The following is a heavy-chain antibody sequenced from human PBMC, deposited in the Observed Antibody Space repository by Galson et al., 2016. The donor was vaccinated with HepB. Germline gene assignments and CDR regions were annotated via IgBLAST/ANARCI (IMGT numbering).Heavy chain of an antibody. CDR3: AKEGASYHFLSGYPGINV. Sequence: SLRLSCAASGFTFSNYAMHWVRQAPGKGLEWVATLSFDGTKEHYADSLRGRFTISRDNSKHTFSLQMSSLRREDTALSYCAKEGASYHFLSGYPGINVWGQGTTVVVSS. CDR1: GFTFSNYA. J-gene: IGHJ6*02. D-gene: IGHD3-3*01. V-gene: IGHV3-30*18. CDR2: LSFDGTKE.